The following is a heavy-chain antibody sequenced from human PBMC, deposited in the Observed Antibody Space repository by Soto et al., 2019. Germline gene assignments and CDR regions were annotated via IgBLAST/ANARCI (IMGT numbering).Heavy chain of an antibody. CDR1: GFTFSSYS. Sequence: GGSLRLSCAASGFTFSSYSMNWVRQAPGKGLEWVSSISSSSSYIYYADSVKGRFTISRDNAKNSLYLQMNSLRAEDTAVYYCARTVPVLRFLEWLLGYFAYWGQGTLVTVSS. D-gene: IGHD3-3*01. J-gene: IGHJ4*02. V-gene: IGHV3-21*01. CDR3: ARTVPVLRFLEWLLGYFAY. CDR2: ISSSSSYI.